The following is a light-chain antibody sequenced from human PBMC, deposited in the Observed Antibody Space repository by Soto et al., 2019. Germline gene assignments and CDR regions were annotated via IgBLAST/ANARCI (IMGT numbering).Light chain of an antibody. CDR3: QQYNSYSGT. CDR2: DAS. J-gene: IGKJ1*01. CDR1: QSVSGW. V-gene: IGKV1-5*01. Sequence: DIQMTPSPSTLSASVVDTVTVTCRASQSVSGWLAWYQQKPGEAPKLLIYDASSLESGVPSRFSGSGSGTEFTLTISSLQPDDFATYYCQQYNSYSGTFGQGTKVDI.